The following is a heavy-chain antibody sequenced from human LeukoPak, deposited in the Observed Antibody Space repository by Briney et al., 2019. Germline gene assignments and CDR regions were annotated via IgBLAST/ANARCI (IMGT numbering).Heavy chain of an antibody. V-gene: IGHV4-4*02. J-gene: IGHJ4*02. CDR3: ARHSGSDTAMGDFDY. Sequence: SETLSLTCAVSGGSISSSNWWSWVRQPPGKGLEWIGEIYHSGSTNYNPSLKSRVTISVDKSKNQFSLKLSSVTAADTAVYYCARHSGSDTAMGDFDYWGQGTLVTVSS. CDR1: GGSISSSNW. D-gene: IGHD5-18*01. CDR2: IYHSGST.